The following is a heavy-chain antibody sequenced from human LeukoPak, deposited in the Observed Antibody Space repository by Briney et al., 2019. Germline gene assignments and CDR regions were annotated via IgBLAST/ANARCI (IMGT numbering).Heavy chain of an antibody. CDR2: ITSMVAHI. V-gene: IGHV3-21*01. Sequence: PGGSLRLSCAASGFAFNSYTIKWGRQAPGEGLEWVSAITSMVAHIYNADSVKGRFTISRDNAENSAYLQMSSLRADDTAVYYCARVAQGATTENYYYYYMDVWGKGTTVTVSS. J-gene: IGHJ6*03. D-gene: IGHD4-11*01. CDR3: ARVAQGATTENYYYYYMDV. CDR1: GFAFNSYT.